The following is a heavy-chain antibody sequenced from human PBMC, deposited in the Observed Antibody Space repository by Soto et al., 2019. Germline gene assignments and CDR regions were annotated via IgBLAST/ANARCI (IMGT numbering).Heavy chain of an antibody. CDR1: GYTFSNYG. D-gene: IGHD6-19*01. J-gene: IGHJ6*02. CDR2: ISGYNGNT. V-gene: IGHV1-18*01. Sequence: QVQLVQSGAEVKKPGASVTVSCKTSGYTFSNYGINWVRQAPGPGLEWMGWISGYNGNTNYAQTGQGSVTLTTDTSTGTVYMELRSLKSDDTAIYYCSRFIMVGGWFDPNYYHGMDVWGQGTKVTVSS. CDR3: SRFIMVGGWFDPNYYHGMDV.